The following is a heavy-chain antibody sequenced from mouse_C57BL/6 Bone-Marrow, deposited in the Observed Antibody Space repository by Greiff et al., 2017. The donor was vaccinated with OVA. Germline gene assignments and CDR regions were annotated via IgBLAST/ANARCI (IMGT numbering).Heavy chain of an antibody. CDR2: IDPNSGCT. V-gene: IGHV1-72*01. CDR3: ARGSMMVTFFDY. D-gene: IGHD2-3*01. Sequence: VQLQQPGAELVKPGASVKLSCKASGYTFTSYWLHWVKQRPGRGLEWIGRIDPNSGCTKYNETFKSKATLTVDKPSSTAYMQLSSLTSEDSAVYYCARGSMMVTFFDYWGQGTTLTVSS. J-gene: IGHJ2*01. CDR1: GYTFTSYW.